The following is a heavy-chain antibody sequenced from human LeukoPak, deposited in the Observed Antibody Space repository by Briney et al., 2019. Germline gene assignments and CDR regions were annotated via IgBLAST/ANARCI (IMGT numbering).Heavy chain of an antibody. CDR3: AVVRQRSGSYWDFSFDY. D-gene: IGHD1-26*01. V-gene: IGHV1-3*01. CDR1: GYTFTSYA. Sequence: GASVTVSCKASGYTFTSYAMHWVRQAPGQRLEGMGWINAGNGNTKYSQKFQGRVTITRDTSASTAYIELSSLRSEDTAVYYCAVVRQRSGSYWDFSFDYWGQGTLVTVSS. J-gene: IGHJ4*02. CDR2: INAGNGNT.